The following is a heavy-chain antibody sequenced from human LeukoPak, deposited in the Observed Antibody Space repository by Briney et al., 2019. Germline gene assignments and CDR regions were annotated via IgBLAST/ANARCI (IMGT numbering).Heavy chain of an antibody. CDR2: IYYSGST. J-gene: IGHJ4*02. V-gene: IGHV4-39*01. Sequence: SETLSLTCTVSGGSISSSSYYWGWIRQPPGKGLEWIGSIYYSGSTYYNPSLKSRVTISVDTSKNQFSLKLSSVTAADTAVYYCASIAAAGTFPFDYWGQRTLVTVSS. CDR1: GGSISSSSYY. D-gene: IGHD6-13*01. CDR3: ASIAAAGTFPFDY.